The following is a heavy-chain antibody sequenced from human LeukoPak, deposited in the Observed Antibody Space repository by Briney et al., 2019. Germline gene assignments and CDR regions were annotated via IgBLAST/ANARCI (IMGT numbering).Heavy chain of an antibody. D-gene: IGHD3-16*02. J-gene: IGHJ4*02. CDR3: TIAGSYRFDY. CDR1: GFAFSSSW. V-gene: IGHV3-74*01. Sequence: GGALLLSCAGSGFAFSSSWLHWVRPAPGKGLGWVSRMNSDGTTTNYADSVKGRFTISRDNAKNTLYLQMNSLTVEDTAVYYCTIAGSYRFDYWGQGTLVTVSP. CDR2: MNSDGTTT.